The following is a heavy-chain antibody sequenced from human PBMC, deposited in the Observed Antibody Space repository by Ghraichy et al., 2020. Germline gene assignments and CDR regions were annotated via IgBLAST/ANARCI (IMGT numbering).Heavy chain of an antibody. CDR2: IGSAGLST. V-gene: IGHV3-64D*06. Sequence: GESLNISCSASGFTFRTYAMYWVQQAPGKGLEFVSAIGSAGLSTYYAESVKGRFAISTDTSKNTLYLQMSSLRVEDTAVYYCVRVVPRKQAWLGYADFWGQGTLVTASS. J-gene: IGHJ4*02. CDR1: GFTFRTYA. CDR3: VRVVPRKQAWLGYADF. D-gene: IGHD5-18*01.